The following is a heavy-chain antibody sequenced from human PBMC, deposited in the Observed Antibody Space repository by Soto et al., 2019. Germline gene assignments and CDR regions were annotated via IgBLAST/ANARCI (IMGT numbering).Heavy chain of an antibody. Sequence: SETLSLTCAVSGGSISSGGYSWSWIRQPPGKGLEWIGYIYHSGSTYYNPSLKSRVTISVDRSKNQFSLKLSSVTAGDTALFYCAREGESPYYQGLEVGAKGTLATVSS. V-gene: IGHV4-30-2*01. CDR3: AREGESPYYQGLEV. D-gene: IGHD2-21*01. J-gene: IGHJ6*04. CDR2: IYHSGST. CDR1: GGSISSGGYS.